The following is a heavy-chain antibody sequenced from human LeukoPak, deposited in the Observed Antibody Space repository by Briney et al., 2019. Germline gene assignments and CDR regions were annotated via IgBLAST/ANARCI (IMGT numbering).Heavy chain of an antibody. J-gene: IGHJ4*02. CDR2: INHSGST. D-gene: IGHD6-25*01. CDR3: ARGPYSSVGFDY. Sequence: SETLSLTCTVSGGSISSYYWSWIRQPPGKGLEWIGEINHSGSTNYNPSLKSRVTISVDTSKNQFSLKLSSVTAADTAVYYCARGPYSSVGFDYWGQGTLVTVSS. CDR1: GGSISSYY. V-gene: IGHV4-34*01.